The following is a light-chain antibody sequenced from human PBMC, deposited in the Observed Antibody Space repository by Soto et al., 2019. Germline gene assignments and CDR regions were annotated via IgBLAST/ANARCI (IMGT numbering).Light chain of an antibody. CDR3: QQYDGSPTWT. Sequence: EIVLTQSPGTLSLSPGQRATLSCSASQSLSSSYLAWYQQKPGQAPRLLIYGASSRATGIPDRFSGSGSGTDFTLNISRLETEDFAVYYCQQYDGSPTWTFGQGTKVEIK. J-gene: IGKJ1*01. CDR1: QSLSSSY. V-gene: IGKV3-20*01. CDR2: GAS.